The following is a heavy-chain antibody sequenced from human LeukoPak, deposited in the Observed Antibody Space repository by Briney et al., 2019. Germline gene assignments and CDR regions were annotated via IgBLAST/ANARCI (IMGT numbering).Heavy chain of an antibody. Sequence: PGGSLRLSCAASGFTFSSYAMSWVHQAPGKGLEWVSAISGSGGSTYYADSVKGRFTISRDNSKNTLYLQMNSLRAEDTAVYYCAKVQRRGIAAAGLDYWGQGTLVTVSS. J-gene: IGHJ4*02. CDR2: ISGSGGST. CDR3: AKVQRRGIAAAGLDY. V-gene: IGHV3-23*01. CDR1: GFTFSSYA. D-gene: IGHD6-13*01.